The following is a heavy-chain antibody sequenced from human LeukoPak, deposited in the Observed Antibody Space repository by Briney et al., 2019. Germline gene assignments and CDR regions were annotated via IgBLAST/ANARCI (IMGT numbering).Heavy chain of an antibody. CDR1: GFTLSNYD. V-gene: IGHV3-21*01. J-gene: IGHJ5*02. CDR3: ARADCSSSTCYLRRSWFDP. D-gene: IGHD2-2*01. CDR2: ISTSSRYI. Sequence: GGSLRLSCAASGFTLSNYDMNWVRQAPGKGLEWVSSISTSSRYIYYKDSVRGRFTISRDDAKNSLYLEMNSLRAEDTAAYYCARADCSSSTCYLRRSWFDPWGQGTPVTVSS.